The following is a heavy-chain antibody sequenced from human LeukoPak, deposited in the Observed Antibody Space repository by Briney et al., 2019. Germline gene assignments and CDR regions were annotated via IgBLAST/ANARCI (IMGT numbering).Heavy chain of an antibody. J-gene: IGHJ4*02. D-gene: IGHD6-13*01. V-gene: IGHV4-34*01. Sequence: SGTLSLTCAVPGGSFSGYYWSWIRQPPGKGLEWIGEINHSGSTNYNPSLKSRVTISVDTSKNQFSLKLSSVTAADTAVYYCARVGPGYSSSWYTEGVYYFDYWGQGTLVTVSS. CDR2: INHSGST. CDR1: GGSFSGYY. CDR3: ARVGPGYSSSWYTEGVYYFDY.